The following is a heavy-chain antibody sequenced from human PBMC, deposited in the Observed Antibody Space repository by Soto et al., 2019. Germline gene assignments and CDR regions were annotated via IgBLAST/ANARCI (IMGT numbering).Heavy chain of an antibody. J-gene: IGHJ6*02. CDR2: IIPIFGTP. V-gene: IGHV1-69*12. CDR3: RHVPAAGYYYGMDV. Sequence: QVQLVQSGAEVKRPGSSVKVSCKASGGTFSSYAISWVRQAPGQGLEWMGGIIPIFGTPNYAQKFQGRVTSTADESTSTAYMELSRLRSEDTAVYCARHVPAAGYYYGMDVWGQGTTVTVSS. CDR1: GGTFSSYA. D-gene: IGHD2-2*01.